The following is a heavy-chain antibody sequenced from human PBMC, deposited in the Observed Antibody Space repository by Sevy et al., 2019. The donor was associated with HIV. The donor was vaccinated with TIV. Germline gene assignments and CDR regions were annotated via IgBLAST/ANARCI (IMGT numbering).Heavy chain of an antibody. CDR3: ANAYSGSYSHSYLYALDV. CDR1: GISFSYYG. D-gene: IGHD1-26*01. V-gene: IGHV3-30*18. J-gene: IGHJ6*02. CDR2: ISHDGINE. Sequence: GGSLRLSCIGSGISFSYYGIHWVRQAPGKGLDWVALISHDGINEYYADSVKGRFTISRDNSKNTVYLEMNSLRNEDTAIYFCANAYSGSYSHSYLYALDVWGQGTTVTVSS.